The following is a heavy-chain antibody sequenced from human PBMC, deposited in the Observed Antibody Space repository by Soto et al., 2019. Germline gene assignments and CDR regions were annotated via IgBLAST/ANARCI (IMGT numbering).Heavy chain of an antibody. V-gene: IGHV4-4*02. J-gene: IGHJ6*02. D-gene: IGHD3-3*01. CDR2: IYHSGST. Sequence: PSETLSLTCPVSGGSISSSNWWCWVRQPPGKGLAWIVEIYHSGSTDYNPSLKSRVTVSVDNPKNVFCMKLNCVTAADTAVYYWARAYYDFLSGTRGMDVGGQRSTVTVSS. CDR3: ARAYYDFLSGTRGMDV. CDR1: GGSISSSNW.